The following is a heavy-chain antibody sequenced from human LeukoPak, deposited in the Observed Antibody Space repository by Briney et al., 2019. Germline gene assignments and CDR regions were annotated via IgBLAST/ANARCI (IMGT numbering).Heavy chain of an antibody. CDR1: GFTHDDYP. Sequence: GRSLNPSCPASGFTHDDYPMSWLRQPPGKGLEWVSSINWHGGRPGYVDSVKGRFTISRDNAKNSLYLQMNSLRAEDTALYYCARDWFTRLGELSPDRAFDYWGQGTLVTVSS. CDR3: ARDWFTRLGELSPDRAFDY. CDR2: INWHGGRP. J-gene: IGHJ4*02. D-gene: IGHD3-16*02. V-gene: IGHV3-20*04.